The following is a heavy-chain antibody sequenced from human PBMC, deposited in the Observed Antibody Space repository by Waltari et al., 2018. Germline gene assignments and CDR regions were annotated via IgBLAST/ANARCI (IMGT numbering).Heavy chain of an antibody. CDR1: GGTFSSYA. V-gene: IGHV1-69*01. CDR2: NIPSFGTA. J-gene: IGHJ4*02. Sequence: QVQLVQSGAEVKKPGSSVKVSCKASGGTFSSYAISWVRQAPGQGLEWRGGNIPSFGTANYAQKCQGRVTITADESTSTAYMELNSLRAEDTAVYYCAKDTEWFGESTVDYWGQGTLVTVSS. CDR3: AKDTEWFGESTVDY. D-gene: IGHD3-10*01.